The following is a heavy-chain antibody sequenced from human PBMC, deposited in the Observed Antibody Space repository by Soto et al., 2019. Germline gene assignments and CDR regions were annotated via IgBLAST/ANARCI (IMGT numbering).Heavy chain of an antibody. V-gene: IGHV4-59*12. CDR1: GGSISSYY. CDR2: IYYSGST. Sequence: PSETLSLTCTVSGGSISSYYWSWIRQPPGKGLEWIGYIYYSGSTNYNPSLKSRVTISVDTSKNQFSLKLSSVTAADTAVYYCAREDIAVARGYYYGMDVWGQGTTVTVSS. CDR3: AREDIAVARGYYYGMDV. J-gene: IGHJ6*02. D-gene: IGHD6-19*01.